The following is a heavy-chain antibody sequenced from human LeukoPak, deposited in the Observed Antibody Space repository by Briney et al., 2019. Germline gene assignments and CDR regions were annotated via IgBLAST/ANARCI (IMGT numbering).Heavy chain of an antibody. CDR2: VGGSGVVT. CDR3: ARHFAQWLCPGDR. V-gene: IGHV3-23*01. D-gene: IGHD5-24*01. J-gene: IGHJ5*02. CDR1: GFTFSNYA. Sequence: GGSLRLSCAASGFTFSNYAMSWVRQAPGKGLEWVAVVGGSGVVTQYADSVKGRFTVSRDNFKNTLYLQMNSLRAEDTAIYYCARHFAQWLCPGDRWGQGTLVTVSS.